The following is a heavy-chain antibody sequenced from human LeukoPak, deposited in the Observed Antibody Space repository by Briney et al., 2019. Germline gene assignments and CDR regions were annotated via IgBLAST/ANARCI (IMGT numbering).Heavy chain of an antibody. Sequence: GGSLRLSCAASGFTFSSYAMSWVRQAPGKGLEWVSAISGSGGSTYYADSVKGRFTISRDNAKNSLYLQMNSLRAEDTALYYCAKATGIAAAGTQDAFDIWGQGTMVTVSS. V-gene: IGHV3-23*01. CDR3: AKATGIAAAGTQDAFDI. J-gene: IGHJ3*02. CDR2: ISGSGGST. CDR1: GFTFSSYA. D-gene: IGHD6-13*01.